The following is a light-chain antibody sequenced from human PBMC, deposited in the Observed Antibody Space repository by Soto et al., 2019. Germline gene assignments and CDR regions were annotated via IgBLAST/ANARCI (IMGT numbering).Light chain of an antibody. CDR3: QQYGSSPPWT. J-gene: IGKJ1*01. V-gene: IGKV3-20*01. Sequence: IVLAQVPGTPSLSPGERASLSCRARQSVSSSYLAWYQQKPGQAPRLLIYGASSRATGIPDRFSGSGSGTDFTLTVSRLEPEDFAVYYCQQYGSSPPWTFGQGTKVDIK. CDR1: QSVSSSY. CDR2: GAS.